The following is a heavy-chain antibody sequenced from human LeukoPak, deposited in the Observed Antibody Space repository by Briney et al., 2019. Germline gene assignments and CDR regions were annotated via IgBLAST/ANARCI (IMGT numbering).Heavy chain of an antibody. CDR2: INYSGST. Sequence: KPSETLSLTCTVSGGSIIGSTSYWGWIRQPPGKGLDWIGIINYSGSTYYNPSLRSRVTISVATSKNPFSLKLTSVPASDTAVYYCARGYDYWGQGTLVTVSS. CDR3: ARGYDY. J-gene: IGHJ4*02. V-gene: IGHV4-39*01. CDR1: GGSIIGSTSY. D-gene: IGHD3-22*01.